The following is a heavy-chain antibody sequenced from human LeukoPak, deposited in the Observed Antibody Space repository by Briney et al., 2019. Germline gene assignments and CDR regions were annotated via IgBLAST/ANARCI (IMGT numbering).Heavy chain of an antibody. CDR1: GFTFDDYA. CDR2: ISWNSGSI. J-gene: IGHJ4*02. Sequence: GGSLRLSCAASGFTFDDYAMHWVRQAPGKGLEWVSGISWNSGSIGYADSVKGRFTISRDNAKNSLYLQMNSLRAEDMALYYCAKGGSSRGGYFDYWGQGTLVTVSS. D-gene: IGHD6-6*01. V-gene: IGHV3-9*03. CDR3: AKGGSSRGGYFDY.